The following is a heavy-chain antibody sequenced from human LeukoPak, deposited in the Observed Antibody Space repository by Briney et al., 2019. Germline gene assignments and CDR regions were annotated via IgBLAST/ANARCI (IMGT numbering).Heavy chain of an antibody. D-gene: IGHD6-13*01. CDR3: ARDHSSWYYFDY. V-gene: IGHV4-39*02. CDR1: GGSISSSSYY. CDR2: IYYSGST. J-gene: IGHJ4*02. Sequence: SETLSLTRTVSGGSISSSSYYWGWIRQPPGKGLEWIGSIYYSGSTYYNPSLKSRVTISVDTSKNQFSLKLSSVTAADTAVYYCARDHSSWYYFDYWGQGTLVTVSS.